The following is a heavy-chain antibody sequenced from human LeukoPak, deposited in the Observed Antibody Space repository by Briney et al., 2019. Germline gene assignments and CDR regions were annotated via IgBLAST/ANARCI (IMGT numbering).Heavy chain of an antibody. CDR1: GYSFTSYW. V-gene: IGHV5-51*01. Sequence: GESLKISCKGYGYSFTSYWIGWVRPMPGKGLEWMGIIYPGDSDTRYSPSFQGQVTISADKSISTAYLQWSSLKASDTAMYYCARLLVRGVIITEDAFDIWGQGTMVTVSS. D-gene: IGHD3-10*01. CDR3: ARLLVRGVIITEDAFDI. CDR2: IYPGDSDT. J-gene: IGHJ3*02.